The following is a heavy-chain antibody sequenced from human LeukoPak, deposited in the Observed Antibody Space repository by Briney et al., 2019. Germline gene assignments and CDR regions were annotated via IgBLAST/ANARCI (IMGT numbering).Heavy chain of an antibody. D-gene: IGHD3-10*01. CDR1: GGSFSGYY. CDR2: INHSGRT. V-gene: IGHV4-34*01. CDR3: ARHRTLNYMVRGVIFSGYMDV. Sequence: SETLSLTCVAYGGSFSGYYWSWIRQPPGKGLEWIGEINHSGRTNYNPSLKSRVTISVDTSKNQFSLKLSSVTAADTAVYYCARHRTLNYMVRGVIFSGYMDVWGKGTTVTVSS. J-gene: IGHJ6*03.